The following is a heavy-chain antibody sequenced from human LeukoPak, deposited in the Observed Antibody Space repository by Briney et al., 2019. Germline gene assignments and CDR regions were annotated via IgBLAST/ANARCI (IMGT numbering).Heavy chain of an antibody. CDR2: ISGSGGFI. CDR1: GFNFSTYS. J-gene: IGHJ4*02. V-gene: IGHV3-21*01. D-gene: IGHD5-12*01. Sequence: GGSLRLSCAASGFNFSTYSMNWVRQAPGKGLEWVSSISGSGGFIHYADSVRGRFTISKDNAKNSLYLQMNSLRAEDTAVYYCARDLYGGYSNDYWGQGTLVTVSS. CDR3: ARDLYGGYSNDY.